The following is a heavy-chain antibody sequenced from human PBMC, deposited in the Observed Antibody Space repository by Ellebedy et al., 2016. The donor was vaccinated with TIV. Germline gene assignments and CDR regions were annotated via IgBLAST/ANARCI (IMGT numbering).Heavy chain of an antibody. CDR1: GFTFSGYTFSGYS. CDR3: VRDGRYYSGGTCYSGAGS. CDR2: ITTDSSTI. Sequence: GESLKISCAASGFTFSGYTFSGYSMNWVRQAPGKGLEWVSFITTDSSTIYYADSVKGRFTISRDNAKNSLYLQLNSLRAEDTAVYYCVRDGRYYSGGTCYSGAGSWGQGTLVTVSS. J-gene: IGHJ5*02. V-gene: IGHV3-48*04. D-gene: IGHD2-15*01.